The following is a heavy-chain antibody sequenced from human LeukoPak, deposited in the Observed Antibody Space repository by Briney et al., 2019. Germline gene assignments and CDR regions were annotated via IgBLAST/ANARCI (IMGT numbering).Heavy chain of an antibody. Sequence: GGSLRLSCAGSGFTLSINYVSWIRQAPGKGPEWLSVIYSGGSSFYGDSVKGRITVSRDVSKNMMYLQMNNVTAEDTAVYYCASRDSSGYYAPGALDLWGQGTLVTVSS. CDR1: GFTLSINY. J-gene: IGHJ3*01. D-gene: IGHD3-22*01. CDR3: ASRDSSGYYAPGALDL. CDR2: IYSGGSS. V-gene: IGHV3-66*02.